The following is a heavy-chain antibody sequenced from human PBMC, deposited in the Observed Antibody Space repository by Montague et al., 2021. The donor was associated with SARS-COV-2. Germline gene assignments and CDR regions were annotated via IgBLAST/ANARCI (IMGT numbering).Heavy chain of an antibody. V-gene: IGHV3-21*01. CDR1: GFTFSSYS. J-gene: IGHJ4*02. Sequence: SLRLSCAASGFTFSSYSMNWVRQAPGKGLEWVSSISSSSSYIYYADSVKGRFTISRDNAKNSLYLQMNILRAEDTAVYYCARDLGSGWAFFDYWGQGTLVTVSS. CDR2: ISSSSSYI. D-gene: IGHD6-19*01. CDR3: ARDLGSGWAFFDY.